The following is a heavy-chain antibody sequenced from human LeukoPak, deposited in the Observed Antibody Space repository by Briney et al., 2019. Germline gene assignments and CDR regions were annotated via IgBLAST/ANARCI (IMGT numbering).Heavy chain of an antibody. CDR2: IKQDGSEK. CDR1: GFTFNSYW. CDR3: AKDSDYGAVS. D-gene: IGHD4-17*01. V-gene: IGHV3-7*03. J-gene: IGHJ4*02. Sequence: GGSLRLSCAASGFTFNSYWMSWVRQAPGKGLEWVANIKQDGSEKYYVDSVKGRFTISRDNAKNSLYLQMNSLRAEDTAVYYCAKDSDYGAVSGGQGTLVTVSS.